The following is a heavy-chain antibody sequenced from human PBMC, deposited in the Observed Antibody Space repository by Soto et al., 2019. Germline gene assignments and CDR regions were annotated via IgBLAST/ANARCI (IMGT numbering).Heavy chain of an antibody. Sequence: QVLLQQSGPGLVKPSQTLSLTCAIFGDSVSRKSAAWNWIRQSPSRGLEWLGRTYYRSKWFNDYAVSVKSRITINPDTSKNQFSLQLNSVTPEDTAVYYCALSSGSSFDNWGQGTLVTVSS. J-gene: IGHJ4*02. D-gene: IGHD6-19*01. CDR2: TYYRSKWFN. CDR3: ALSSGSSFDN. V-gene: IGHV6-1*01. CDR1: GDSVSRKSAA.